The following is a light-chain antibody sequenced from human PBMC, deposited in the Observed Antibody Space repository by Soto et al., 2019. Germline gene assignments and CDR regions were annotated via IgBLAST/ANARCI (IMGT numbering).Light chain of an antibody. Sequence: EIVLTQSPGTLSLSPGERATLSCRASQIISSTYLTWYQQKPGQAPRLLIYGASSRATGIPDRFSGSGSGTDFTLTINRLEPEDFAVYYCQHYGSSLWTFGQATKVVVK. J-gene: IGKJ1*01. CDR1: QIISSTY. V-gene: IGKV3-20*01. CDR3: QHYGSSLWT. CDR2: GAS.